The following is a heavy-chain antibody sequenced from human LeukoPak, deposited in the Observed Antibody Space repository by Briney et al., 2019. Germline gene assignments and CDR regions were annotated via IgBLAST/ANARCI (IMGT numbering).Heavy chain of an antibody. CDR1: GGSISSSSNY. D-gene: IGHD4-17*01. CDR2: IYNSGST. V-gene: IGHV4-39*01. CDR3: AKASYGDYPPSYYDYYMDV. Sequence: SETLSLTCTVSGGSISSSSNYWGWIRQPPGKGLEWIGSIYNSGSTYDNPSLKSRVTISVDTSKNELSLKLSSVTASDTAVYYCAKASYGDYPPSYYDYYMDVWGKGTTVTASS. J-gene: IGHJ6*03.